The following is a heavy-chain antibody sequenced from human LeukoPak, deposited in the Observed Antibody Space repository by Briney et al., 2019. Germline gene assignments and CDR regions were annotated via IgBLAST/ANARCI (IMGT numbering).Heavy chain of an antibody. CDR3: ARDQQITGTTNYYYYGMDV. V-gene: IGHV3-53*04. CDR2: IYSGGST. Sequence: GGSLRPSCAASGFTVSSNYMSWVRQAPGKGLEWVSVIYSGGSTYYADSVKGRFTISRHNSKNTLYLQMNSLRAEDTAVYYCARDQQITGTTNYYYYGMDVWGQGTTVTVSS. J-gene: IGHJ6*02. CDR1: GFTVSSNY. D-gene: IGHD1-7*01.